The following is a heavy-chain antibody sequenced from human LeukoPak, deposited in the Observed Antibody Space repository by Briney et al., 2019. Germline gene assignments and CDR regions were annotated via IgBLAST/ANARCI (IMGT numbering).Heavy chain of an antibody. V-gene: IGHV5-51*01. D-gene: IGHD5-18*01. CDR3: ARSPDSYAPSDFDY. CDR1: GYTFTSYW. CDR2: IYPGDSDT. Sequence: KVSCKASGYTFTSYWIGWVRQMPGKGLEWMGIIYPGDSDTRYSPSFQGQVTISADKSISTAYLQWSSLKASDTAMYYCARSPDSYAPSDFDYWGQGTLVTVSS. J-gene: IGHJ4*02.